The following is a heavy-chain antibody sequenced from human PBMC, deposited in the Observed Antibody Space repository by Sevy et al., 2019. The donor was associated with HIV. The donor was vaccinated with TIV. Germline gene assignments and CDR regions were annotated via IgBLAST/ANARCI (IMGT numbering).Heavy chain of an antibody. CDR2: ISFSGSKT. V-gene: IGHV3-23*01. Sequence: GSLRLPCAAAGFNFNNYAMTWVRQAPGKGLEWVSGISFSGSKTYYAESVKGRFSISRDPSNNTSYLQMYNVGVDDTAVYFCAKTPFMDFWNDYYSFYFDFWGQGTLVTVSS. CDR3: AKTPFMDFWNDYYSFYFDF. J-gene: IGHJ4*02. D-gene: IGHD3-3*01. CDR1: GFNFNNYA.